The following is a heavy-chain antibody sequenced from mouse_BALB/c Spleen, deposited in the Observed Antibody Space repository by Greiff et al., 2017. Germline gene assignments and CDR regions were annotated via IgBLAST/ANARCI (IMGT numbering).Heavy chain of an antibody. CDR1: GFTFSSFG. Sequence: EVKVVESGGGLVQPGGSRKLSCAASGFTFSSFGMHWVRQAPEKGLEWVAYISSGSSTIYYADTVKDRFTISRDNPKNALFLQMTSLRSEDTAMYYCARFANYDFDDWGQGTTLTVSS. V-gene: IGHV5-17*02. CDR2: ISSGSSTI. J-gene: IGHJ2*01. D-gene: IGHD2-1*01. CDR3: ARFANYDFDD.